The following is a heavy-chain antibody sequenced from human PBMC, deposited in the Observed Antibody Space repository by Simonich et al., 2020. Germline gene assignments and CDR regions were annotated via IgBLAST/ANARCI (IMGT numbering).Heavy chain of an antibody. CDR2: IYHRGST. Sequence: QVQLQESGPGLAKPSEPLSLTSAVSVYSISSGYYWGWIRQPPGKGLRWIGSIYHRGSTYYNPYLKSRVTKSVETSKNQFSLKLSSVTAADTAVYYCARVGYSNYYYYGMDVWGQGTTVTVSS. D-gene: IGHD6-13*01. V-gene: IGHV4-38-2*01. CDR3: ARVGYSNYYYYGMDV. J-gene: IGHJ6*02. CDR1: VYSISSGYY.